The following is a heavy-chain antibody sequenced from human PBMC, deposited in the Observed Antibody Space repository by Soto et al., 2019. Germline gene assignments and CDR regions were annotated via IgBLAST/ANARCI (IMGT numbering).Heavy chain of an antibody. J-gene: IGHJ4*02. V-gene: IGHV1-46*01. CDR1: GYTFTSYY. Sequence: QVQLVQSGAEVKKPGASVKVSCKASGYTFTSYYMHWVRQAPGQGLEWMGIINPSGGSTSYAQKFKGRVTMTSDTSTSTVYMELSSLRSEDTAVYYCARVFVGATLSFFRGFQFDYWGQGTLVTVSS. D-gene: IGHD1-26*01. CDR3: ARVFVGATLSFFRGFQFDY. CDR2: INPSGGST.